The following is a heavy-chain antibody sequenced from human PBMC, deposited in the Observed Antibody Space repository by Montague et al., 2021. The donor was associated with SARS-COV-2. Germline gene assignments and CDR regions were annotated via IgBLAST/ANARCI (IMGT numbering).Heavy chain of an antibody. CDR3: ARGNYDILTRYYSRDYYYGMDV. D-gene: IGHD3-9*01. J-gene: IGHJ6*02. Sequence: SLRLSCAASGFNFDEYGMSWVRQAPGKGLEWVSGINWNGGSTGYADSVKGRFTISRDNAKNSLYLQMNSLRAEDTALYYCARGNYDILTRYYSRDYYYGMDVWGQGTLVTVSS. CDR2: INWNGGST. CDR1: GFNFDEYG. V-gene: IGHV3-20*04.